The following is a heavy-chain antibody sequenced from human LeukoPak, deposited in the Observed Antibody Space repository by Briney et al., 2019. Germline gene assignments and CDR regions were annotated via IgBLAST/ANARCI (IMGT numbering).Heavy chain of an antibody. CDR1: GYTFTGYY. CDR3: ASYIGYETINDAFDI. D-gene: IGHD5-12*01. V-gene: IGHV1-2*02. J-gene: IGHJ3*02. CDR2: INPNSGGT. Sequence: ASVKVSCKASGYTFTGYYMHWVRQAPGQGLEWMGWINPNSGGTNYAQKFQGRVTMTRDTSISTAYMELSRLRSDDTAVYYCASYIGYETINDAFDIWGQGTMVTVSS.